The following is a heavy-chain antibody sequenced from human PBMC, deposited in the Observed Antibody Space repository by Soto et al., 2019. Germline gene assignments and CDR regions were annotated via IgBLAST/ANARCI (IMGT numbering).Heavy chain of an antibody. J-gene: IGHJ4*02. D-gene: IGHD2-15*01. CDR1: GDSIKSYY. Sequence: SETLSLTCTVSGDSIKSYYWSWIRQSPGKGLECIGYIFYSGSPNYNPSLESRVTISVDTSKNQFSLKLSSVTAADTAMYYCARVPYRYCGDAGCYSPFDNWGQGTLVTVSS. CDR2: IFYSGSP. V-gene: IGHV4-59*01. CDR3: ARVPYRYCGDAGCYSPFDN.